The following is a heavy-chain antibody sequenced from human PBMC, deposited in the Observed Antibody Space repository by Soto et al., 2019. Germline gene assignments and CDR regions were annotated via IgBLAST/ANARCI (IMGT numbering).Heavy chain of an antibody. J-gene: IGHJ5*02. Sequence: EVRLVESGGGLIQPGGSLRLSCAVSGFIVSSHYMSWVRQAPGKGLEWVSVIYSGGSTYYADSVKGRFTISRDNSKNTLYLQMNSLRAEDTAVYYCARHDWFDPWGQGTLVTVSS. CDR3: ARHDWFDP. CDR1: GFIVSSHY. V-gene: IGHV3-53*01. CDR2: IYSGGST.